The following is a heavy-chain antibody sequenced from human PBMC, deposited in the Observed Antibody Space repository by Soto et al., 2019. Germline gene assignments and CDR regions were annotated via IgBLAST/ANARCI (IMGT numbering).Heavy chain of an antibody. J-gene: IGHJ5*02. D-gene: IGHD7-27*01. CDR2: IYYSWST. Sequence: PSETLSLTCTVSGGSIRNYYCSWFRQPPGKGLEWVGYIYYSWSTYSNPSLKSRVTISVDRSKNQFSLKLSSVTAADTAVYYCARVPGPWGQGTLVTVSS. V-gene: IGHV4-59*12. CDR1: GGSIRNYY. CDR3: ARVPGP.